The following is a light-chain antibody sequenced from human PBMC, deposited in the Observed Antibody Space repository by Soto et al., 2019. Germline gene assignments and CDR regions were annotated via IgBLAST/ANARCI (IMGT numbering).Light chain of an antibody. V-gene: IGKV1-9*01. CDR1: QGMSSY. CDR3: QQLNSYSVT. Sequence: IQLTQSASSLSASVGDRVTITCRASQGMSSYLAWYQQKPGKAPKLLIYAASTLQSGVPSRFSGSGSGTDFTLTITSLQPEDFATYYCQQLNSYSVTFGQGTKLEIK. J-gene: IGKJ2*01. CDR2: AAS.